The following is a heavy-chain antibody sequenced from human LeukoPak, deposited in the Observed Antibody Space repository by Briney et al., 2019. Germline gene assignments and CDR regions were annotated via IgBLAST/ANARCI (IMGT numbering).Heavy chain of an antibody. CDR1: GGTFSSYA. Sequence: ASVKLSCNASGGTFSSYAISWVRQAPGQGLEWMGRIIPILGIANYAQKFQGRVTITADKSTSTAYMELSSLRSEDTAVYYCAVRSGDYVFWFDPWGQGTLVTVSS. J-gene: IGHJ5*02. V-gene: IGHV1-69*04. CDR2: IIPILGIA. CDR3: AVRSGDYVFWFDP. D-gene: IGHD4-17*01.